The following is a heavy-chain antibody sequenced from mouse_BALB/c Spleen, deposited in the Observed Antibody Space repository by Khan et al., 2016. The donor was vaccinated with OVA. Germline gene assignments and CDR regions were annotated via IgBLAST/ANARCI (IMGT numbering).Heavy chain of an antibody. D-gene: IGHD2-10*01. J-gene: IGHJ4*01. CDR2: IWSDGST. CDR3: ARQPYYHYYVMDY. CDR1: GFSLTNYG. V-gene: IGHV2-6-1*01. Sequence: VQLQESGPGLVAPSQSLSITCTISGFSLTNYGVHWVRQPPAKGLEWLVVIWSDGSTTYNSTLKSRLSISKDNSKSQVFLKMNSLQTDDTAMYYCARQPYYHYYVMDYWGQGTSVTVSS.